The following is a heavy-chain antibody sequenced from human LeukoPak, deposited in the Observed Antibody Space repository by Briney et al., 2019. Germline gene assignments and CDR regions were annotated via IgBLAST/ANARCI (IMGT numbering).Heavy chain of an antibody. CDR3: TARRGGSRLDY. Sequence: GGSLRLFCTASGFTFGDYAMSWVRHAPGKGLVWVGFIRSKAYGGTTEYAASVKGRFTISREDSNSVAYVQMNSLKTEDTAVYYCTARRGGSRLDYWGQGALVAVAS. D-gene: IGHD1-26*01. CDR2: IRSKAYGGTT. J-gene: IGHJ4*02. V-gene: IGHV3-49*04. CDR1: GFTFGDYA.